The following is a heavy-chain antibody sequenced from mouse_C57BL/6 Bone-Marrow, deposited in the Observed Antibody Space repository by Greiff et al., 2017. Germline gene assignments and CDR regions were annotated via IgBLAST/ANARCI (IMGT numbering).Heavy chain of an antibody. D-gene: IGHD2-1*01. V-gene: IGHV1-81*01. J-gene: IGHJ4*01. Sequence: QVQLQQSGAELARPGASVKLSCKASGYTFTSYGISWVKQRTGQGLEWIGEIYPRSGNTYYNEKFKGKATLTADKSSSTAYMELRSLTSEDSAVYFCAMVTTLFYYAMDYWGQGTSGTVSS. CDR2: IYPRSGNT. CDR1: GYTFTSYG. CDR3: AMVTTLFYYAMDY.